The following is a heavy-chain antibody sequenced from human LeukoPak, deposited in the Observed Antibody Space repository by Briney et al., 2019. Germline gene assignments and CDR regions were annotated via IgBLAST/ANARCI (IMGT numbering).Heavy chain of an antibody. CDR2: ISQDGSEK. CDR3: ARDPGFSAFDI. V-gene: IGHV3-7*01. CDR1: GFTFSSYW. J-gene: IGHJ3*02. Sequence: GGSLRLSCEDSGFTFSSYWMSWVRQAPGKGLEFVANISQDGSEKSYVDSVKGRFTISRDNAKNSLSLQMNSLRAVDTAVYYCARDPGFSAFDIWGQGTMVLVSS.